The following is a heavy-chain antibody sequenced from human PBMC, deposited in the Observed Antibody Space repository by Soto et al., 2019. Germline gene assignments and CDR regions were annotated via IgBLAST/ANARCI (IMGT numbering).Heavy chain of an antibody. Sequence: QVQLVESGGGVVQPGRSLRLSCAASGFTFSSYAIHWVRQAPGKGLEWVAVVSYDGKNKYYADSAKGRFTISRDNSKNTLCLQMNSLRAEDTAVYYCARNYDSTGPIDYWGQGTLVTVSS. J-gene: IGHJ4*02. CDR1: GFTFSSYA. CDR3: ARNYDSTGPIDY. CDR2: VSYDGKNK. D-gene: IGHD3-22*01. V-gene: IGHV3-30*04.